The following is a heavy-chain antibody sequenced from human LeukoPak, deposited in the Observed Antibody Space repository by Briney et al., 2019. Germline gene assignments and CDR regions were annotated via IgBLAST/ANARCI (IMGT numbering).Heavy chain of an antibody. V-gene: IGHV4-4*07. CDR3: ASLYYYGSGSYYNPITLNWFDP. D-gene: IGHD3-10*01. Sequence: SETLSLTCTVSGGSISSYYWSWIRQPAGKGLEWIGRIYTSGSTNYNPSLKSRLTMSVDTSKNQFSLKLSSVTAADTAVYYCASLYYYGSGSYYNPITLNWFDPWGQGTLVTVSS. J-gene: IGHJ5*02. CDR2: IYTSGST. CDR1: GGSISSYY.